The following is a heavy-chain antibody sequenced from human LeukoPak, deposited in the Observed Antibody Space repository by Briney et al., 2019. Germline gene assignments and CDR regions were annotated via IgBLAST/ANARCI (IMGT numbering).Heavy chain of an antibody. J-gene: IGHJ4*02. CDR1: GGSISSGDYY. CDR3: ATANFDCSGGSCYSYYFDY. Sequence: SQTLSLTCTVSGGSISSGDYYWSWIRQPPGKGLEWIGDIYYSGSTYYNPSLKSRVTISVDTSKNQFSLKLSSVTAADTAVYYCATANFDCSGGSCYSYYFDYWGQGTLVTVSS. D-gene: IGHD2-15*01. V-gene: IGHV4-30-4*01. CDR2: IYYSGST.